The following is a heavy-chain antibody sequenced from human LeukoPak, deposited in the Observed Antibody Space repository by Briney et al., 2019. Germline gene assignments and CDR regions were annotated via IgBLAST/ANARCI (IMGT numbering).Heavy chain of an antibody. D-gene: IGHD3-22*01. CDR3: ARVSYDSSGYTAYMDV. CDR2: INHSGST. CDR1: GGSFSGYY. J-gene: IGHJ6*03. Sequence: PSETLSLTCAVYGGSFSGYYWSWIRQPPGKGLEWIGEINHSGSTNYNPSLKSRVTISVDTSKNQFSLKLSSVTAADTAVYYCARVSYDSSGYTAYMDVWGKGTTVTVSS. V-gene: IGHV4-34*01.